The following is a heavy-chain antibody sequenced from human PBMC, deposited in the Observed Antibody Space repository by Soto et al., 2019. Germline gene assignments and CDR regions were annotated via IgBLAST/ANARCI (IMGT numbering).Heavy chain of an antibody. D-gene: IGHD5-12*01. J-gene: IGHJ4*02. V-gene: IGHV3-30-3*01. CDR2: ISFHGTNK. CDR1: GFTFSSYA. CDR3: ARDGRAYSGQDSLDF. Sequence: LRLSCAASGFTFSSYAMHWVRQAPGEGLEWVAVISFHGTNKNYADSVKGRFTISRDNSNNTVFLEMNSLRPEDTAMYYCARDGRAYSGQDSLDFWGQGTPVTVSS.